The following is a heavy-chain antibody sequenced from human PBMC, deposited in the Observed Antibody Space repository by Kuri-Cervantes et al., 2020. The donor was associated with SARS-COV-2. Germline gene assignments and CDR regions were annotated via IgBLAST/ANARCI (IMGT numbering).Heavy chain of an antibody. CDR1: GFTFSSYA. D-gene: IGHD3-22*01. CDR2: ISYDGSNK. V-gene: IGHV3-30-3*01. CDR3: ASAYYYDSSGTDDAFDI. Sequence: GGSLRLSCAASGFTFSSYAMHWVRQAPGKGLEWVAVISYDGSNKYYADSVKGRFTISRDNAKNSLYLQMNSLRAEDTAVYYCASAYYYDSSGTDDAFDIWGQGTMVTVSS. J-gene: IGHJ3*02.